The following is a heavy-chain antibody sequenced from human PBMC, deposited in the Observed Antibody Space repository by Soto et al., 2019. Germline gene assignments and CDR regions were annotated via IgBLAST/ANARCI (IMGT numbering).Heavy chain of an antibody. Sequence: ASVKVSCKASGGTFSSYTISWVRQAPGQGLEWMGRIIPILGIANYAQKFQGRVTITADKSTSTAYMELSSLRSEDTAVYYCAREKREYSGYVHDWGQGTLVTVSS. CDR2: IIPILGIA. J-gene: IGHJ4*02. CDR3: AREKREYSGYVHD. CDR1: GGTFSSYT. D-gene: IGHD5-12*01. V-gene: IGHV1-69*04.